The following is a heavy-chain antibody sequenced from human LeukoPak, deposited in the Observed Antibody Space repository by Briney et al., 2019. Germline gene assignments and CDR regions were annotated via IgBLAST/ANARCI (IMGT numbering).Heavy chain of an antibody. D-gene: IGHD3-10*01. V-gene: IGHV3-23*01. CDR3: ARSLRARAYFFDS. J-gene: IGHJ4*02. CDR2: ISSSGGST. Sequence: QPGGSLRLSCAASGFTFSSYAMSWVRQAPGKGLEWVSGISSSGGSTDNADSVKGRFTISRDNSKNTLYLQLNSLRAEDTAVYYCARSLRARAYFFDSWGQGTLVTVSS. CDR1: GFTFSSYA.